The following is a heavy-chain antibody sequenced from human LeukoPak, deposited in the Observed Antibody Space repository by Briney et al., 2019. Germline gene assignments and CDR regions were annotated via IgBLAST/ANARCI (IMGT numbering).Heavy chain of an antibody. Sequence: HPGGSLRLSCTASGFTFSSYAMHWVRQAPGKGLEWVAVISYDGSNKYYADSVKGRFTISRDNSKNTLYLQMNSLRAEDTAVYYCAREAEGFYYFDYWGQGTLVTVSS. V-gene: IGHV3-30-3*01. CDR2: ISYDGSNK. CDR1: GFTFSSYA. J-gene: IGHJ4*02. D-gene: IGHD6-19*01. CDR3: AREAEGFYYFDY.